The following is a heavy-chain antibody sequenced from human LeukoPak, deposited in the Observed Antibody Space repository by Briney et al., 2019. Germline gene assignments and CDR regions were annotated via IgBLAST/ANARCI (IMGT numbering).Heavy chain of an antibody. CDR3: ATPGGGAFYYYGMDV. J-gene: IGHJ6*04. D-gene: IGHD3-16*01. CDR2: IIPIFGTA. CDR1: GGTFSSYA. V-gene: IGHV1-69*13. Sequence: ASVKVSCKASGGTFSSYAISWVRQAPGQGLEWMGGIIPIFGTANYAQKFQGRVTITADESTSTAYMELSSLRSEDTAVYYCATPGGGAFYYYGMDVWGKGTTATVSS.